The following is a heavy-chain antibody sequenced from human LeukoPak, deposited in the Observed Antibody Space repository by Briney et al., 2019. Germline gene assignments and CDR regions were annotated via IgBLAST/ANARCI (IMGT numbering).Heavy chain of an antibody. V-gene: IGHV3-30-3*02. CDR3: AKKGEYSSSWYVDY. Sequence: GGSLRLSCAASGFTFSTYAMHWVRQAPGKGLEWVAVISYDGSNKYYADSVKGRFTISRDNSKNTLYLQMNSLRAEDTAVYYCAKKGEYSSSWYVDYWGQGTLVTVSS. CDR1: GFTFSTYA. CDR2: ISYDGSNK. J-gene: IGHJ4*02. D-gene: IGHD6-13*01.